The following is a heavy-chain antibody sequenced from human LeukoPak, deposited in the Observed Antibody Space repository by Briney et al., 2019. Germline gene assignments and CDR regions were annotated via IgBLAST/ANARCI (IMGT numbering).Heavy chain of an antibody. V-gene: IGHV1-69*13. CDR3: ARSDFDILTGYNQP. CDR2: IIPIFGTA. J-gene: IGHJ5*02. D-gene: IGHD3-9*01. Sequence: ASVKVSCKASGGTFSSYAISWVRQAPGQGLEWMGGIIPIFGTANYAQKFQGRVTITADESTSTAYMELSSLRSEDTAGYYCARSDFDILTGYNQPWGQGTLVTVSS. CDR1: GGTFSSYA.